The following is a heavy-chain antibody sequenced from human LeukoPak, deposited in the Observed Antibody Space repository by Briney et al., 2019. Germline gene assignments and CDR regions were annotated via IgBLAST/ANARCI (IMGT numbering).Heavy chain of an antibody. D-gene: IGHD6-19*01. V-gene: IGHV3-7*01. Sequence: GGSLRLSCAASGFTFSSYWMSWVRQAPGKGLEWVANIKQDGSEKYYVDSVKGRFTISRDNAKNSLYLQMNSLRAEDTAVYYCASDSGWWGGDYFDYWGQGTLVTVSS. CDR3: ASDSGWWGGDYFDY. CDR1: GFTFSSYW. J-gene: IGHJ4*02. CDR2: IKQDGSEK.